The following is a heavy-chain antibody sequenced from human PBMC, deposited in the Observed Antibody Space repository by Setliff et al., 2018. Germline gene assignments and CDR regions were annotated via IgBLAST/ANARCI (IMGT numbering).Heavy chain of an antibody. CDR2: INPNSGST. V-gene: IGHV1-2*02. J-gene: IGHJ6*03. CDR3: ARVKVIVGATPRTYYMDV. D-gene: IGHD1-26*01. Sequence: VKVSCKASGYTFTIYAIHWVRQAPGQRLEWMGWINPNSGSTNYAQKFQGRVTMTRDTSISTAYMELSRLRSEDTAVYYCARVKVIVGATPRTYYMDVWGKGTTVTV. CDR1: GYTFTIYA.